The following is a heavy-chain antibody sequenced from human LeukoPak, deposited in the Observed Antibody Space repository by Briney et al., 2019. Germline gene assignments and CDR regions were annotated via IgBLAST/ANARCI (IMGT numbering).Heavy chain of an antibody. CDR2: IWYDGSKK. CDR1: GFTFSGYG. Sequence: GRSLRLSCAASGFTFSGYGMHWVRQAPGKGLEWLAVIWYDGSKKHYADSVKGRFTISRDNSKNTLFLQMDSLRAEDTAMYYCARDRRYSSSWPIDYWGQGTLVTVSS. CDR3: ARDRRYSSSWPIDY. J-gene: IGHJ4*02. V-gene: IGHV3-33*01. D-gene: IGHD6-13*01.